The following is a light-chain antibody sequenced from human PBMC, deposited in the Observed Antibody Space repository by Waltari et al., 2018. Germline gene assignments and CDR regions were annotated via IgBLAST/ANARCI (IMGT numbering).Light chain of an antibody. CDR1: DSNLRAGHD. CDR3: QSYDTSLSVV. Sequence: QSVLTQPPPVSGAPGQRVTISCTGSDSNLRAGHDVHWYQQPPRAAPKLLIYGSTSRPLGVPDRFFGSTSGTSASLVIIGLQAEDEGDYYCQSYDTSLSVVFGGGTKLTVL. V-gene: IGLV1-40*01. J-gene: IGLJ3*02. CDR2: GST.